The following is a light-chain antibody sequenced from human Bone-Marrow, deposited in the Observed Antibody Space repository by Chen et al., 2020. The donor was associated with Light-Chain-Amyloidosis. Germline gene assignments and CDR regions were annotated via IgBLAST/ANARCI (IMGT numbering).Light chain of an antibody. V-gene: IGLV3-21*02. CDR2: DDS. CDR3: QVWDRSSDRPV. Sequence: SYVLTQPSSVSVAPGQTATIASGGNNIGSTSVHWYQQTPGQAPLLVVYDDSDRPSGIPERLSGSNSGNTANLTISRVEAGDEADYYCQVWDRSSDRPVFGGGTKLTVL. J-gene: IGLJ3*02. CDR1: NIGSTS.